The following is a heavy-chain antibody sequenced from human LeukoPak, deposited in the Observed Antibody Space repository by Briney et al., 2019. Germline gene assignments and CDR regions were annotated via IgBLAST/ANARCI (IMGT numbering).Heavy chain of an antibody. Sequence: GESLKISCKGFGYSFTSCWIGWVRQMPGKGLEWMGIVFPDDSNTRYSPSFQGRVTFSADKSTNTAYLQWSSLKASDTAIYYCARRVAGSYHDAFDIWGQGTMVTVSS. CDR3: ARRVAGSYHDAFDI. J-gene: IGHJ3*02. V-gene: IGHV5-51*01. CDR1: GYSFTSCW. CDR2: VFPDDSNT. D-gene: IGHD1-26*01.